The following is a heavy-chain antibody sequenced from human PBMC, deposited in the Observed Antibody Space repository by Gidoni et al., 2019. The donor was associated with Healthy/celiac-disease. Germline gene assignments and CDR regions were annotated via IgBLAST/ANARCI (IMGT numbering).Heavy chain of an antibody. J-gene: IGHJ6*03. CDR1: GSTFSSYA. D-gene: IGHD1-1*01. V-gene: IGHV1-69*01. Sequence: QVQLVQSGAEVKKPGSSVKVSCKASGSTFSSYAISWVRQAPGQGLEWMGGIIPIFGTANYAQKFQGRVTITADESTSTAYMELSSLRSEDTAVYYCASLISGTDYYYYMDVWGKGTTVTVSS. CDR2: IIPIFGTA. CDR3: ASLISGTDYYYYMDV.